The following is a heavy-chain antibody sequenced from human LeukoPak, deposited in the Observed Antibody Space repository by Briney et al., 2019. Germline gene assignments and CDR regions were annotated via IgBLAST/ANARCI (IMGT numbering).Heavy chain of an antibody. J-gene: IGHJ6*02. Sequence: GGSLRLSCAASGFSFSTYWMSWVRQAPGKGLVWVSRINGAGTTTTYADSVKGRFTISRDNAKNALSLEMDSLRVEDTAVYYCIRGVSGYYSYYAMDVWGQGTTVIVSS. CDR2: INGAGTTT. D-gene: IGHD1-26*01. CDR1: GFSFSTYW. V-gene: IGHV3-74*01. CDR3: IRGVSGYYSYYAMDV.